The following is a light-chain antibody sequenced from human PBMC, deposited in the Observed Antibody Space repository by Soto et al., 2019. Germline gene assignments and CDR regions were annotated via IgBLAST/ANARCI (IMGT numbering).Light chain of an antibody. CDR3: QQYHNWPPWT. Sequence: EILMTQSPATRSVSAGERATLSCRASQSISSHIAWYQQKPGQAPRLLIYGASTRAIDIPARFSGSGSGTEFTLTISSLQSEDFAVYYCQQYHNWPPWTFGQGTKVDIK. CDR2: GAS. CDR1: QSISSH. V-gene: IGKV3-15*01. J-gene: IGKJ1*01.